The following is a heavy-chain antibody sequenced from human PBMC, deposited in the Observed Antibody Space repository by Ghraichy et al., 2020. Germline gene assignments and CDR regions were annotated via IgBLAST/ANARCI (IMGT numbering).Heavy chain of an antibody. J-gene: IGHJ3*02. CDR1: GGSISSYY. D-gene: IGHD3-3*01. CDR3: ARSEYYDFWSGYLGGDNAFDI. Sequence: SETLSLTCTVSGGSISSYYWSWIRQPPGKGLEWIGYIYTSGSTNYNPSLKSRVTISVDTSKNQFSLKLSSVTAADTAVYYCARSEYYDFWSGYLGGDNAFDIWGQGTMVTVSS. V-gene: IGHV4-4*09. CDR2: IYTSGST.